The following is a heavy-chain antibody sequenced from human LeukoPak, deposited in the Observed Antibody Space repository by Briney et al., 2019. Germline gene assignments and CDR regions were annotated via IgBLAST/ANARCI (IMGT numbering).Heavy chain of an antibody. J-gene: IGHJ4*02. CDR2: IKDKTKGGTT. CDR3: ARRAGAYSHPYDY. CDR1: GFIVTNAW. Sequence: GGSLRLSCEASGFIVTNAWMSWVRQVPGKGLEWLGRIKDKTKGGTTDYAAPVKGRFTISRDDSKNTLYMQMNSLKTEDTAVYYCARRAGAYSHPYDYWGQGTLVTVSS. V-gene: IGHV3-15*01. D-gene: IGHD4/OR15-4a*01.